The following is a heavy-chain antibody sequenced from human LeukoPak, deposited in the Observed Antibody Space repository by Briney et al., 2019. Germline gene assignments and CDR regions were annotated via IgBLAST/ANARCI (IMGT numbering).Heavy chain of an antibody. J-gene: IGHJ4*02. CDR1: GFPFRRFA. Sequence: GGSLRLSCAASGFPFRRFAMSWVRQAPGKGLEWVSGISIGGTNTYYADSVKGRFTISRDDSKNTLHLQMNSLRAEDTAVYYCAVNLPFDYWGQGTLVTVSS. CDR3: AVNLPFDY. V-gene: IGHV3-23*01. CDR2: ISIGGTNT.